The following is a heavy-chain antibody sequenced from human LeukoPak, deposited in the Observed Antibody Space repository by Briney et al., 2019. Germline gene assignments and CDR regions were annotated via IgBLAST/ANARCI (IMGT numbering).Heavy chain of an antibody. D-gene: IGHD2-2*01. Sequence: PGGSLRLSCAASGFSFSIYAMSWVRQAPGKGLEWVAVIWYDGSNKYYADSVKGRFTISRDNSKNTLYLQMNSLRAEDTAVYYCARDQPDIVVVPAALTYYFDYWGQGTLVTVSS. CDR1: GFSFSIYA. CDR2: IWYDGSNK. J-gene: IGHJ4*02. CDR3: ARDQPDIVVVPAALTYYFDY. V-gene: IGHV3-33*08.